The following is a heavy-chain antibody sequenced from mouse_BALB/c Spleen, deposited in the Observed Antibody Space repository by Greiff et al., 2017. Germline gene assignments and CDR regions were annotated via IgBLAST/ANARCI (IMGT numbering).Heavy chain of an antibody. Sequence: EVQGVESGGGLVKPGGSLKLSCAASGFTFSSYAMSWVRQTPEKRLEWVASISSGGSTYYPDSVKGRFTISRDNARNILYLQMSSLRSEDTAMYYCASVRRGVYYAMDYWGQGTSVTVSS. CDR1: GFTFSSYA. D-gene: IGHD2-14*01. J-gene: IGHJ4*01. CDR2: ISSGGST. CDR3: ASVRRGVYYAMDY. V-gene: IGHV5-6-5*01.